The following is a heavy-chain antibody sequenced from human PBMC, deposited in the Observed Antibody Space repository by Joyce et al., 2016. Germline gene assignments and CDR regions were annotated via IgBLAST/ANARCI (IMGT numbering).Heavy chain of an antibody. CDR1: GFTFTDYY. J-gene: IGHJ6*02. CDR3: ARTARLVDV. Sequence: QVHLVESGGGLVKPGGALRLSCAASGFTFTDYYMTWMRQAPGKGPEWVSYINSTGRDINSADSVKGRFTISRDNAKRSIYLQMNSLRAEDTAVYYCARTARLVDVWGQGTTVTVSS. CDR2: INSTGRDI. V-gene: IGHV3-11*01. D-gene: IGHD6-6*01.